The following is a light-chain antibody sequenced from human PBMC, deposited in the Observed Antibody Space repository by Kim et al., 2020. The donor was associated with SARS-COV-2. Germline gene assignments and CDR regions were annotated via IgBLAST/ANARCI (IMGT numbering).Light chain of an antibody. V-gene: IGLV1-44*01. Sequence: GQRVTISCSWSCSNIGSKPVNRYQQFPGTAPKLLIYNTDQRPSGVPARFSASSSDSSASLAISGLQSEDEADYYCAACDNTLYGCVFGGGTKVTVL. J-gene: IGLJ1*01. CDR2: NTD. CDR1: CSNIGSKP. CDR3: AACDNTLYGCV.